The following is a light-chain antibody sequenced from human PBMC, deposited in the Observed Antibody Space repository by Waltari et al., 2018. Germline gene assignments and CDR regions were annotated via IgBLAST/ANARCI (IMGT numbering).Light chain of an antibody. Sequence: QSALTQPRSVSGSPGQSVPISCTGTSSAVGGYNYVSWYHQHPGKAPKVMLYDVNKRPSGVPDRFSGSKSGNTASLTISGLQAEDEADYYCCSYAGGYTYVFGTGTKVTVL. V-gene: IGLV2-11*01. CDR1: SSAVGGYNY. CDR2: DVN. CDR3: CSYAGGYTYV. J-gene: IGLJ1*01.